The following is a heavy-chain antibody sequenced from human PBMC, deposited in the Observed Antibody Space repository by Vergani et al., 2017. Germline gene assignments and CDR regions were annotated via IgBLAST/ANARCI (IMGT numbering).Heavy chain of an antibody. V-gene: IGHV3-30*02. Sequence: VQVVESGGGLIKPGGSLRLSCVVSGITFKNAWINWVRQAPGKGLEWLAYIGKDGINTRYRDAVKGRFTVSRDNSKDILYLQMDSLRSEDTALYYCAKYLRDSTDGLPDSWGPGTLVIVSS. CDR2: IGKDGINT. J-gene: IGHJ4*02. CDR1: GITFKNAW. CDR3: AKYLRDSTDGLPDS. D-gene: IGHD2-21*02.